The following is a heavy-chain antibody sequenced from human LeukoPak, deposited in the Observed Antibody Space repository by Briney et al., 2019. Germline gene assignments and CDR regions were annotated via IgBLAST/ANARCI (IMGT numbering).Heavy chain of an antibody. CDR3: ARLTGSSVDY. J-gene: IGHJ4*02. V-gene: IGHV3-11*01. CDR1: GLKFSDWY. Sequence: GGSLRLSCVVSGLKFSDWYMTWIRQARGEGVEWITYISESGASTYHADSVKGRFTISRDNAENSVYLQMNSLRDEDTAVYYCARLTGSSVDYWGQGTLVTVSS. CDR2: ISESGAST. D-gene: IGHD6-6*01.